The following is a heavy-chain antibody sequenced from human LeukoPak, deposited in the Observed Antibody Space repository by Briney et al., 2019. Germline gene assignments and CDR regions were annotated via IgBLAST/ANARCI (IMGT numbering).Heavy chain of an antibody. CDR1: GYTFTGYY. V-gene: IGHV1-2*02. CDR2: INPNSGGT. J-gene: IGHJ4*02. D-gene: IGHD5-18*01. CDR3: ARDGTAMVTPDY. Sequence: ASVKVSCKASGYTFTGYYMHWVRQAPGQGLGWMGWINPNSGGTNYAQKFQGRVTMTRDTSISTAYMELSRLRSDDTAVYYCARDGTAMVTPDYWGQGTLVTVSS.